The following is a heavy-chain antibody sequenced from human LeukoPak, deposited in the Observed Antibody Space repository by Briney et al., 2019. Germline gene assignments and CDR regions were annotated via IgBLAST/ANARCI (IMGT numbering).Heavy chain of an antibody. CDR1: GFTFTSYG. V-gene: IGHV3-23*01. J-gene: IGHJ4*02. D-gene: IGHD2-21*01. CDR3: AKAPVTTCRGAYCYPFDY. CDR2: ISDSGNT. Sequence: GGSLRLSCEASGFTFTSYGMSWVRQAPGKGLEWVSAISDSGNTYHADSVKGRFTISRDSSKNTLFLQMNRLRPEDAAVYYCAKAPVTTCRGAYCYPFDYWGQGTLVTVSS.